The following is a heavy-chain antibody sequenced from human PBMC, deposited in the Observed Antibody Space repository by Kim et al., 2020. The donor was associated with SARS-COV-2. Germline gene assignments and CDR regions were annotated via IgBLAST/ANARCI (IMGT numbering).Heavy chain of an antibody. Sequence: GGSLRLSCAASGFTFSSYSMNWVRQAPGKGLEWVSSISSSSYIYYADSVKGRFTISRDNAKNSLYLQMNSLRAEDTAVYYCARDPSPGYFDWLPYYWGQGTLVSVSS. CDR1: GFTFSSYS. CDR2: ISSSSYI. CDR3: ARDPSPGYFDWLPYY. D-gene: IGHD3-9*01. J-gene: IGHJ4*02. V-gene: IGHV3-21*01.